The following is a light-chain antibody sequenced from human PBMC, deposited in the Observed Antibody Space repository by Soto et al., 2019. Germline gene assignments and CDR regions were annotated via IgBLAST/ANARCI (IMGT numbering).Light chain of an antibody. CDR2: GAS. CDR1: QSVSTRY. V-gene: IGKV3-20*01. J-gene: IGKJ2*01. CDR3: HQVGSSPPAFT. Sequence: ESLLTQSPGTLSLSPGERATLSCRASQSVSTRYLAWYQQKPGQAPRLLIYGASIRATGIPDRFSGGGSGTDFTLTISRLEPEDFAVYYCHQVGSSPPAFTFGQGTKLEI.